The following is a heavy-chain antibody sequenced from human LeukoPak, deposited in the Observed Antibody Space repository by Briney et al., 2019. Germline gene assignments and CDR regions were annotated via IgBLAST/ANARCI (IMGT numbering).Heavy chain of an antibody. V-gene: IGHV3-20*04. CDR1: GFTFDDYG. CDR2: INWNGGST. Sequence: GGSLRLSCAASGFTFDDYGMSWVRQAPGKGLEWVSGINWNGGSTGYADSVKGRFTISRDNAKNSLYLQMNSLRAEDTALYYCARDKAYYDSSGYYYSFDYWGQGTLVTVSS. D-gene: IGHD3-22*01. J-gene: IGHJ4*02. CDR3: ARDKAYYDSSGYYYSFDY.